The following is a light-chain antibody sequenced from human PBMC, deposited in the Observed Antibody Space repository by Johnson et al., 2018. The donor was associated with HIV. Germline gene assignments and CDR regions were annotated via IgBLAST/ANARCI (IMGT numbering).Light chain of an antibody. V-gene: IGLV1-51*02. CDR1: SSNIGSNY. J-gene: IGLJ1*01. CDR2: ENN. Sequence: QSVLTQPPSVSAAPGREVTISCSGSSSNIGSNYVSWYQQLPGTAPKLLIYENNKRPSGIPDRFSGSKSGTSATLGITGLQTGDEADYYCATWDSSLTTGGVFGSGTKVTVL. CDR3: ATWDSSLTTGGV.